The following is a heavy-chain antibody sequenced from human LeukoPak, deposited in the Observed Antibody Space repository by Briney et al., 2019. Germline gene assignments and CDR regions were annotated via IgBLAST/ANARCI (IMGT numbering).Heavy chain of an antibody. CDR2: IYYSGGT. CDR1: GGSISSSSYY. V-gene: IGHV4-39*01. CDR3: ARQDCSGGSCYLYYYYYYYMDV. J-gene: IGHJ6*03. Sequence: PSETLSLTCTVSGGSISSSSYYWGWIRQPPGKGLEWIGSIYYSGGTYYNPSLKSRVTISVDTSKNQFSLKLSSVTAADTAVYYCARQDCSGGSCYLYYYYYYYMDVWGKGTTVTVSS. D-gene: IGHD2-15*01.